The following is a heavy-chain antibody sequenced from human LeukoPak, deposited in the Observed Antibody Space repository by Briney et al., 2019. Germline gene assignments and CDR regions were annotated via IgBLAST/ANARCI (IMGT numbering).Heavy chain of an antibody. Sequence: SGGSLRLSCAASGFTFSSYGMHWVRQAPGKGLEWVAVILSDGSKEFYTDSVKGRFTISRDNSKNTLYLQMNSLRAEDTAVYYCAKDNAYYYADYWGQGTLVTVSS. CDR1: GFTFSSYG. J-gene: IGHJ4*02. V-gene: IGHV3-30*02. CDR2: ILSDGSKE. D-gene: IGHD3-10*01. CDR3: AKDNAYYYADY.